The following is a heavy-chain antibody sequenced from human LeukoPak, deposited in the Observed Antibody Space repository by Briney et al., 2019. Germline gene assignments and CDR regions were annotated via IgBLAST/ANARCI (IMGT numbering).Heavy chain of an antibody. Sequence: SETLSLTCAVYGGSSSGYYWSWIRQPPGKGLGWIGEINHSGSTNYNPSLKSRVTISVDTSKNQFSLKLSSVTAADTAVYYCAYRGYSYGLFDYWGQGTLVTVSS. V-gene: IGHV4-34*01. D-gene: IGHD5-18*01. CDR1: GGSSSGYY. CDR3: AYRGYSYGLFDY. CDR2: INHSGST. J-gene: IGHJ4*02.